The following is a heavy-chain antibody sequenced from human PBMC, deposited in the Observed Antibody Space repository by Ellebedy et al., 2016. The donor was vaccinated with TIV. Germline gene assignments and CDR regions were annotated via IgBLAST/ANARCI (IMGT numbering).Heavy chain of an antibody. CDR1: GGSVSSGSYY. CDR3: AKHHGDYTYFDY. Sequence: MPSETLSLTCTVSGGSVSSGSYYRSWIRQPPGKGLEWIGYIYYSGSTNYNPSLKSRVTISVDTSKNQFSLKLSSVTAADTAVYYCAKHHGDYTYFDYWGQGTQVTVSS. D-gene: IGHD4-17*01. J-gene: IGHJ4*02. CDR2: IYYSGST. V-gene: IGHV4-61*01.